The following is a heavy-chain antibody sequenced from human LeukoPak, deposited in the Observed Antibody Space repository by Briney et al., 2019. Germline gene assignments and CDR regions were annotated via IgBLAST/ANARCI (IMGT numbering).Heavy chain of an antibody. CDR3: ARAAAGDGYNPNWFDP. J-gene: IGHJ5*02. CDR1: GFTFSSYW. V-gene: IGHV3-7*01. D-gene: IGHD5-24*01. Sequence: GGSLRLSCAASGFTFSSYWMSWVRQAPGKGLEWVANIKQDGSEKYYVDSVKGRFTISRDNAKNSLYLQMNSLRAEDTAVYYCARAAAGDGYNPNWFDPWGQGTLVTVSS. CDR2: IKQDGSEK.